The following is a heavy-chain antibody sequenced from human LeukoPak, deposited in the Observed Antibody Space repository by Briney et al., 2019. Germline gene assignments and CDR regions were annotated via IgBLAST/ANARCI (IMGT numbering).Heavy chain of an antibody. J-gene: IGHJ4*02. Sequence: PSESLSPTFTVSGPSISSDSCSSVRQPPGKGLGWSGYIYYSGSTNYNSSLKSRVTISVETPKNQFSLKPSSVTAADTAAYYCARGPLYDSSGYYAFDYWGQGTLVTVA. CDR1: GPSISSDS. V-gene: IGHV4-59*01. D-gene: IGHD3-22*01. CDR3: ARGPLYDSSGYYAFDY. CDR2: IYYSGST.